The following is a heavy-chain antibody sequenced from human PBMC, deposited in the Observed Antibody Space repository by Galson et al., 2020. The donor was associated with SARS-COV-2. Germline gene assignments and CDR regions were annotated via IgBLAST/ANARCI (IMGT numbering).Heavy chain of an antibody. CDR3: AREGWFGELLSYYMDV. CDR2: ISVSGSTI. CDR1: GFTFSSYK. V-gene: IGHV3-48*03. J-gene: IGHJ6*03. Sequence: GGSLRLSCAASGFTFSSYKMNWVRQAPGKGLEWVSYISVSGSTIYYADSVKGRFTISRDNAKNSLYLQMNSLRAEDTAVYYCAREGWFGELLSYYMDVGGKGTTVTVAS. D-gene: IGHD3-10*01.